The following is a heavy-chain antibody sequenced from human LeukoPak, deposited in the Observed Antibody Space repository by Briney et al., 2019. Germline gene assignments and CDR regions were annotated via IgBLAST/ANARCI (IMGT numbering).Heavy chain of an antibody. V-gene: IGHV3-30*18. J-gene: IGHJ4*02. CDR3: AKYDYDNLTWLYNDFDY. D-gene: IGHD3-9*01. CDR1: GFTFSSYG. Sequence: PGGSLRLSCAASGFTFSSYGMHWVRQAPGKGLEWVAVISYDGSNKYYADSVKGRFTISRDNSKHTLYLQMNSLRAEHTAVYYCAKYDYDNLTWLYNDFDYWGQGTLVTVSS. CDR2: ISYDGSNK.